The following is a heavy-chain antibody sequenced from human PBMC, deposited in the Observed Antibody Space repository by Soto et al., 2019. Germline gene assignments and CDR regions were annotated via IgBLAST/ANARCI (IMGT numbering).Heavy chain of an antibody. CDR1: GGSISSYY. CDR3: ARLKIPGYSSGWYGTFDY. CDR2: IYYSGST. Sequence: PSETLSLTCTVSGGSISSYYRSWIRQPPGKGLEWIGYIYYSGSTNYNPSLKSRVTISVDTSKNQFSLKLSSVTAADTAVYYCARLKIPGYSSGWYGTFDYWGQGTLVTVSS. V-gene: IGHV4-59*01. D-gene: IGHD6-19*01. J-gene: IGHJ4*02.